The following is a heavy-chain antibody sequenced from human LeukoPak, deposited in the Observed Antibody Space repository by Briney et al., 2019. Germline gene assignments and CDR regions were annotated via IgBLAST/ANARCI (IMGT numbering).Heavy chain of an antibody. D-gene: IGHD1-14*01. V-gene: IGHV3-74*01. CDR1: GFTFSSYW. CDR3: ARDHDAVGTTIDH. Sequence: PGGSLRLSCAASGFTFSSYWMHWVRQAPGEGLVWVSRIKSDGSVTWYADSVKGRFIISRDNTKNMLYLQMNRLRDEDTAVYFCARDHDAVGTTIDHWGQGTLVTVSS. CDR2: IKSDGSVT. J-gene: IGHJ4*02.